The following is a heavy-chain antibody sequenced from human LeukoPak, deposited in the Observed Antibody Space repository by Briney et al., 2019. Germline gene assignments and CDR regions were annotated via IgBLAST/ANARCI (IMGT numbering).Heavy chain of an antibody. V-gene: IGHV3-30*04. Sequence: GGSLRLSCAASGFTFSSYAMHWVRQAPGKGLEWVAVISYDGSDKYYADSVKGRFTISRDNSKNTLNLQMNSLRAEDTAVYYCAREAGYNFDHWGQGTLVTASS. J-gene: IGHJ4*02. CDR1: GFTFSSYA. D-gene: IGHD5-18*01. CDR2: ISYDGSDK. CDR3: AREAGYNFDH.